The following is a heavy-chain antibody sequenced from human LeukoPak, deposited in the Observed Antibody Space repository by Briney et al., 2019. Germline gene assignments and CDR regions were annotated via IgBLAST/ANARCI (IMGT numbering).Heavy chain of an antibody. J-gene: IGHJ4*02. Sequence: PSETLSLTCSVSGGSINSHYWSWIRQPPGKRLEWIGYIFNTGNTNYIPSLASRVTMSVDTSRAQFFLRLSPVTAADTAIYYCASRPADTTWYGVFDYWSQGTLVTVSS. CDR1: GGSINSHY. CDR3: ASRPADTTWYGVFDY. D-gene: IGHD3-10*01. CDR2: IFNTGNT. V-gene: IGHV4-59*11.